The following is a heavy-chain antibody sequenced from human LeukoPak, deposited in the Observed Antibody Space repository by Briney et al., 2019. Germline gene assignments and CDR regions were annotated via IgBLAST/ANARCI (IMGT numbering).Heavy chain of an antibody. Sequence: PGGSLRLSCAASGFTFSSYAMNWVRQAPGKGLEWVSAISRSGSITYYADSVKGRFTISRDNSKNTLYLQMNSLRAEDTAVYYCAKGSSYYGSGSHFDYWGQGTLVTVSS. D-gene: IGHD3-10*01. CDR2: ISRSGSIT. J-gene: IGHJ4*02. V-gene: IGHV3-23*01. CDR3: AKGSSYYGSGSHFDY. CDR1: GFTFSSYA.